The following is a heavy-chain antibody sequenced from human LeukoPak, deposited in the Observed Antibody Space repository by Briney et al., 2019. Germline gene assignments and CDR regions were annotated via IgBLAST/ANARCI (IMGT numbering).Heavy chain of an antibody. D-gene: IGHD3-10*01. Sequence: SETLSLTCTVSGGSISSGSYYWSWIRQPAGKGLEWIGRIYTSGSTNYNPSLKSRVTISVDTSKNQFALKLSSVPAADTAVYYCASDRTYYGSYYFDYWGQGTLVTVSS. J-gene: IGHJ4*02. V-gene: IGHV4-61*02. CDR3: ASDRTYYGSYYFDY. CDR1: GGSISSGSYY. CDR2: IYTSGST.